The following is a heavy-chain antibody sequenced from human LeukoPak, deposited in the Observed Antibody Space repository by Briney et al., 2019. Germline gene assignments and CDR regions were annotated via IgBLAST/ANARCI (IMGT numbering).Heavy chain of an antibody. CDR1: GGSISSGGFY. CDR2: IYYSGTT. Sequence: PSQTLSLTCTVSGGSISSGGFYWSWIRQHPGKGLEWLGYIYYSGTTYYNPSLKSRVTFPVDTSKNQFSLKLNPVTAADTALYYCARGTTDGYSYGRFDYWGQGTLVTVSS. CDR3: ARGTTDGYSYGRFDY. J-gene: IGHJ4*02. V-gene: IGHV4-31*03. D-gene: IGHD5-18*01.